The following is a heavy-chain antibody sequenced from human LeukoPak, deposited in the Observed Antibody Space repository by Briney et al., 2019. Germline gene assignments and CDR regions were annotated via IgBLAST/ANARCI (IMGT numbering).Heavy chain of an antibody. CDR1: GFTFSDYY. J-gene: IGHJ4*02. CDR3: GRAKSSSWYSPDY. D-gene: IGHD6-13*01. CDR2: ISSSGSTI. Sequence: PGGSLRLSCAASGFTFSDYYMSWIRQAPGKGLEWVSYISSSGSTIYYADSVKGRFTISRENAKKSVYPKRNSLRAEETAVYYCGRAKSSSWYSPDYWGQGTLVTVSS. V-gene: IGHV3-11*04.